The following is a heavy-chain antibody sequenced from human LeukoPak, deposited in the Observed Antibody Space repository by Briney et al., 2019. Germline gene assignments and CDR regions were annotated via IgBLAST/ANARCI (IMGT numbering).Heavy chain of an antibody. J-gene: IGHJ4*02. Sequence: PGRSLRLSCAASGFTFDDYAMHWVRQAPGKGLEWVSGISWNSGSIGYADSAKGRFTISRDNAKNSLYLQMNSLRAEDTALYYCAKEEGGYYLDYWGQGTLVTVSS. V-gene: IGHV3-9*01. CDR2: ISWNSGSI. D-gene: IGHD3-22*01. CDR1: GFTFDDYA. CDR3: AKEEGGYYLDY.